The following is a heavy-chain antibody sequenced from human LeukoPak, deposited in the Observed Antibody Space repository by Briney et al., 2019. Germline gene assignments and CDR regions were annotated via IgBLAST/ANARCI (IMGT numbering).Heavy chain of an antibody. Sequence: PGGSLRLSCAASGFTFSSYWMHWVRQAPGKGLVWVSRINSDGSSTSYADSVKGRFTISRDNAKNTLYLQMNSLRAEDTAVYYCARDPSGSYDNNWFDPWGQGTLVTVSS. J-gene: IGHJ5*02. D-gene: IGHD1-26*01. V-gene: IGHV3-74*01. CDR3: ARDPSGSYDNNWFDP. CDR1: GFTFSSYW. CDR2: INSDGSST.